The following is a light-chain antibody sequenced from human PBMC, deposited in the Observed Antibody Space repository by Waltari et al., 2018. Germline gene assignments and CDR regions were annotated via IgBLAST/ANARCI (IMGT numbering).Light chain of an antibody. Sequence: QSALTQPRSVSGSPGQSVTISCTGTSSDVGDYNYVSWYQQHPDKAPKLMIYEVTKRPSGVPVRFSGSKSGNTASLTISGLQAEDEADYYCCSYAGSYSFVFGGGTKLTVL. J-gene: IGLJ2*01. CDR2: EVT. CDR3: CSYAGSYSFV. V-gene: IGLV2-11*01. CDR1: SSDVGDYNY.